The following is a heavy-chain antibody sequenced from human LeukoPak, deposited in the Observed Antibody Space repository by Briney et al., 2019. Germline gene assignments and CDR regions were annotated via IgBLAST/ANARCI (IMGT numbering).Heavy chain of an antibody. Sequence: GGSLRLSCAASGFTFSSYSMNRVRQAPGKGLEWVSSISSSSSYIYYADSVKGRFTISRDNAKNSLYLQMNSLRAEDTAVYYCARDRVIDDFWSGYYPNSRYHFDYWGQGTLVTVSS. D-gene: IGHD3-3*01. V-gene: IGHV3-21*01. CDR3: ARDRVIDDFWSGYYPNSRYHFDY. J-gene: IGHJ4*02. CDR1: GFTFSSYS. CDR2: ISSSSSYI.